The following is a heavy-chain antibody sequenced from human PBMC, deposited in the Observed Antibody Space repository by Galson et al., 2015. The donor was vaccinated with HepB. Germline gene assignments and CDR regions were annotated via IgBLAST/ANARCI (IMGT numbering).Heavy chain of an antibody. D-gene: IGHD1-20*01. Sequence: SLRLSCAASGFTFSSYAMHWVRRAPGKGLEWVAVISYDGSNKYYADSVKGQFTISRDNSKNTLYLQMNSLRAEDTAVYYCASSANWNDGAGMDVWGQGTTVTVSS. CDR2: ISYDGSNK. CDR3: ASSANWNDGAGMDV. J-gene: IGHJ6*02. CDR1: GFTFSSYA. V-gene: IGHV3-30-3*01.